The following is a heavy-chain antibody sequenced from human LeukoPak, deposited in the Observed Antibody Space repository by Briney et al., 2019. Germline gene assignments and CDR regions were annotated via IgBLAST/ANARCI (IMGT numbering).Heavy chain of an antibody. CDR1: GFTFSSYG. CDR3: AKDKYYDSSGFDY. Sequence: GGSLRLSCAASGFTFSSYGMHWVRQAPGKGLEWVAVIWYDGSNKYYADSVKGRFTISRDNSKNTLYLQMNSLRAEDTAVYYCAKDKYYDSSGFDYWGQGTLVTVSS. V-gene: IGHV3-33*06. CDR2: IWYDGSNK. J-gene: IGHJ4*02. D-gene: IGHD3-22*01.